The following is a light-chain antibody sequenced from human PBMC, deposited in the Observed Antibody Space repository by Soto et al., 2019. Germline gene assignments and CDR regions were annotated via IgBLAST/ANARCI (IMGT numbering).Light chain of an antibody. CDR1: QDIRND. Sequence: DNQMTQSPSSLSASVGDRVTITCRASQDIRNDLGWYQQKPGRAPKLLIYDASNLEAGVPSRFRGSGYGTDFTFTISRLQPEDIATYYCQQYENLPTFGQGTRLEIK. V-gene: IGKV1-33*01. CDR2: DAS. J-gene: IGKJ5*01. CDR3: QQYENLPT.